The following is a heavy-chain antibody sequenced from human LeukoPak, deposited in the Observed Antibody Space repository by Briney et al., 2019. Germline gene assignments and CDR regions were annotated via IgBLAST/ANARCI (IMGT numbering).Heavy chain of an antibody. D-gene: IGHD2-2*02. Sequence: SVKVSSKASGGTFSSYAISWVRQAPGQGLEWRGGIIPIFGTANYAQKFQGRVTITTDESTSTAYMELSSLRSEDTAVYYCARGGYRVVPAAIPKQYYYYYMDVWGKGTTVTVSS. CDR2: IIPIFGTA. J-gene: IGHJ6*03. CDR3: ARGGYRVVPAAIPKQYYYYYMDV. CDR1: GGTFSSYA. V-gene: IGHV1-69*05.